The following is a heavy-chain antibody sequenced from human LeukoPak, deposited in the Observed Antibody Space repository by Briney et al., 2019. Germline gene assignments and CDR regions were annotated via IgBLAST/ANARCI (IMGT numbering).Heavy chain of an antibody. D-gene: IGHD3-22*01. J-gene: IGHJ3*02. CDR1: GLALSSYG. CDR3: ARFHDSSGYYPGAFDI. CDR2: LSYDGSKK. V-gene: IGHV3-33*01. Sequence: PGRSLRLSCAASGLALSSYGMHRLSQAPGKGLEWVAVLSYDGSKKYYADSVRGRFTISRDISENTLYLQMNSLRAEGTAVYYCARFHDSSGYYPGAFDIWGQGTMVTVSS.